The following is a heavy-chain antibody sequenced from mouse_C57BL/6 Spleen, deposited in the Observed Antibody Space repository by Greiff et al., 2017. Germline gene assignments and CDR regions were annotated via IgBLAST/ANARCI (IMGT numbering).Heavy chain of an antibody. V-gene: IGHV1-52*01. J-gene: IGHJ1*03. D-gene: IGHD1-1*01. Sequence: VQLQQPGAELVRPGSSVKLSCKASGYTFTSYWMHWVKQRPIQGLEWIGNIDPSDSETHYNQKFKDKATLTVDKSSSTAYMQLSSLTSEDSAVYYCARLYYYGSSSWYFDVWGTGTTVTVSS. CDR3: ARLYYYGSSSWYFDV. CDR1: GYTFTSYW. CDR2: IDPSDSET.